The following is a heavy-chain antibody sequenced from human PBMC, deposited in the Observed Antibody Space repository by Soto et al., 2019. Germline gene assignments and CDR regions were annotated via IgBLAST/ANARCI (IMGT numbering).Heavy chain of an antibody. Sequence: PGGSLRLSCSVSGFTFSAYWMHWVRQVPGKGLTWVSRISDDGSTATYADSVKGRFVISRANAKNSLYLEMNTLRADDSGLYYCARGPRVSSTGTGARWGRGTLVTVSS. V-gene: IGHV3-74*01. CDR2: ISDDGSTA. CDR3: ARGPRVSSTGTGAR. CDR1: GFTFSAYW. D-gene: IGHD1-1*01. J-gene: IGHJ4*02.